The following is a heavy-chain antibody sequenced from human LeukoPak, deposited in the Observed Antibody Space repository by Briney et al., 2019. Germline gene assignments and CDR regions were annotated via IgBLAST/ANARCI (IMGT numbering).Heavy chain of an antibody. D-gene: IGHD2-21*02. CDR3: AKDRTSVVTTGLDY. V-gene: IGHV3-30-3*01. J-gene: IGHJ4*02. CDR2: ISYDGSNK. Sequence: GGSLRLSCAASGFTFSSYAMHWVRQAPGKGLEWVAVISYDGSNKYYADSVKGRFTISRDNSKNMLHLQMNSLRAEDTAVYYCAKDRTSVVTTGLDYWGQGTLVTVSS. CDR1: GFTFSSYA.